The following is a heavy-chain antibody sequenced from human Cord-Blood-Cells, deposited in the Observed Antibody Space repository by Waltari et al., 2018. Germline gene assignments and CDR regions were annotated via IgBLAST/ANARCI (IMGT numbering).Heavy chain of an antibody. D-gene: IGHD3-22*01. J-gene: IGHJ4*02. CDR1: GFTFSSYA. CDR3: ARDYYDSSGYYY. CDR2: ISYDGSNK. V-gene: IGHV3-30*04. Sequence: QVQLVESGGGVVQPGRSLRLSCAASGFTFSSYAMHWVRQAPGKGLGWVAVISYDGSNKYYADSVKGRFTISRDNSKNTLYLQMNSLRAEDTAVYYCARDYYDSSGYYYWGQGTLVTVSS.